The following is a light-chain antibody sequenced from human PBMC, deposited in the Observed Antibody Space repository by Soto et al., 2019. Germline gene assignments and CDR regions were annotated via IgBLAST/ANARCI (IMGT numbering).Light chain of an antibody. CDR3: QQYGRSPLFA. V-gene: IGKV3-20*01. J-gene: IGKJ3*01. CDR2: GAS. CDR1: QSVSSNY. Sequence: EIVLTHSPGTLSLSPGERATLSCRASQSVSSNYFARYQQKPGQAPRLLIYGASSRSTGIPDRFSGSGSGTDFTLTISSLDPEDCSVYYCQQYGRSPLFAFGPGTEVDL.